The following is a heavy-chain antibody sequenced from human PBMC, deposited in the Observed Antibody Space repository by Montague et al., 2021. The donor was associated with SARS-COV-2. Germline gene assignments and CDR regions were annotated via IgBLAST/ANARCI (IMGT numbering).Heavy chain of an antibody. J-gene: IGHJ4*02. V-gene: IGHV4-61*02. D-gene: IGHD4-17*01. CDR1: GDSIGSGSYY. CDR3: ARAPDDYGTFGY. Sequence: TLSLTCSVSGDSIGSGSYYWSWIRRAAGEGLEWIGRIYTSGRTDYNPSLINRVIISLDTSKNQFSLKLGSLTTADTGVYYCARAPDDYGTFGYWGQGIPAIVSS. CDR2: IYTSGRT.